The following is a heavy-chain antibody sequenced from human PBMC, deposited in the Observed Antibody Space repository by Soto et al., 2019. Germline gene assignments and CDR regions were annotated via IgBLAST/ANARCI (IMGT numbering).Heavy chain of an antibody. Sequence: EVQLVESGGGLVQPGGSLRLSCAASGFTVSSNYMSWVRQAPGKGLEWVSVIYSGGSTYYADSVKGRFTISRDNSKNTLDIQMNSLRAEDTAVYYCAREGPMVRGVTSWFDPWGQGTLVTVSS. D-gene: IGHD3-10*01. CDR1: GFTVSSNY. J-gene: IGHJ5*02. CDR3: AREGPMVRGVTSWFDP. V-gene: IGHV3-66*01. CDR2: IYSGGST.